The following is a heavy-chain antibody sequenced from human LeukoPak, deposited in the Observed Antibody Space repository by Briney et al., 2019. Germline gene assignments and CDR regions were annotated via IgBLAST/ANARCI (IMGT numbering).Heavy chain of an antibody. J-gene: IGHJ4*02. CDR1: GGSFSGYY. CDR2: INHSGST. D-gene: IGHD5-12*01. V-gene: IGHV4-34*01. Sequence: PSETLSLTCAVYGGSFSGYYWSWIRQPPGKGQEWIGEINHSGSTNYNPSLKSRVTISVDRSKNQFSLKLSSVTAADTAVYYCARGKARVDYWGQGTLVTVSS. CDR3: ARGKARVDY.